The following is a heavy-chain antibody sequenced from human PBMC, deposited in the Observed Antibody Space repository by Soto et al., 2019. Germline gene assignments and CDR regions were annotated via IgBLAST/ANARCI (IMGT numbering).Heavy chain of an antibody. Sequence: QVQLVESGGGVVQPGRSLRLSCAASGFTFRSYGMHWVRQAPGKGLEWLAVISNDGAKKYLADSVKGRLTISRDNSRNTMYLQMNSLSVWDTAVYYWGKDAHYCSGGDCPLYCYYGIDVWGQGTSVTVSS. CDR3: GKDAHYCSGGDCPLYCYYGIDV. V-gene: IGHV3-30*18. CDR2: ISNDGAKK. J-gene: IGHJ6*02. CDR1: GFTFRSYG. D-gene: IGHD2-15*01.